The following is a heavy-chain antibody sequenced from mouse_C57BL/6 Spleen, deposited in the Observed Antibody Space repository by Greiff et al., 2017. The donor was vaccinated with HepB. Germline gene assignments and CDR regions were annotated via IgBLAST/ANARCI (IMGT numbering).Heavy chain of an antibody. CDR2: ISSGGDYI. CDR3: TSQIGSYYSNLAWFAY. J-gene: IGHJ3*01. Sequence: EVKVVESGEGLVKPGGSLKLSCAASGFTFSSYAMSWVRQTPEKRLEWVAYISSGGDYIYYADTVKGRFTISRDNARNTLYLQMSSLKSEDTAMYYCTSQIGSYYSNLAWFAYWGQGTLVTVSA. CDR1: GFTFSSYA. V-gene: IGHV5-9-1*02. D-gene: IGHD2-5*01.